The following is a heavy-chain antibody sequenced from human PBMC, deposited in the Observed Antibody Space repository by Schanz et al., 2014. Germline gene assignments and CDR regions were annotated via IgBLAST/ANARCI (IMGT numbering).Heavy chain of an antibody. CDR2: VSSDGNND. J-gene: IGHJ4*02. CDR3: VSSGSYSSYAF. Sequence: VQLVESGGGLIQPGGSLRLSCAASGFGFSSYSMNWVRQAPGKGLEWVALVSSDGNNDYYTDSVKGRFTISRDNAKNSLYLQMNSLRAEDTAVYHCVSSGSYSSYAFWGQGTLVAVSS. CDR1: GFGFSSYS. D-gene: IGHD3-10*01. V-gene: IGHV3-30*03.